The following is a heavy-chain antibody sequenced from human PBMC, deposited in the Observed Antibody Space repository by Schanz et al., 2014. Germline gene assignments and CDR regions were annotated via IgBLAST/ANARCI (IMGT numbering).Heavy chain of an antibody. CDR3: ATMWGYCTATACQILEVLDV. Sequence: QLQLVQSGAEVKKPGSSVKVSCKLSGGTFSSYTISWMRQAPGQGLEWMGKIIPVLNIATYAQRFQGRVSITADTSTNTAYMELSSLRSDDTAVYYCATMWGYCTATACQILEVLDVWGQGTMVTVSS. J-gene: IGHJ3*01. D-gene: IGHD2-8*02. V-gene: IGHV1-69*02. CDR2: IIPVLNIA. CDR1: GGTFSSYT.